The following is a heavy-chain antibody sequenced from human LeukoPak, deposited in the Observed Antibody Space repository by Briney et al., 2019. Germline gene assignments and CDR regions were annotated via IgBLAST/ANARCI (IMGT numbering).Heavy chain of an antibody. D-gene: IGHD6-19*01. CDR1: GFTFSSYA. Sequence: PGGSLRLSCAASGFTFSSYAMSWVRQAPGKGLEWVSAISGSGGSTGYADSVKGRFTISRDNAKNSLFLQMNSLRVEDTAVYYCVRDSPSGFFDLWGRGTLVTVSS. J-gene: IGHJ2*01. V-gene: IGHV3-23*01. CDR3: VRDSPSGFFDL. CDR2: ISGSGGST.